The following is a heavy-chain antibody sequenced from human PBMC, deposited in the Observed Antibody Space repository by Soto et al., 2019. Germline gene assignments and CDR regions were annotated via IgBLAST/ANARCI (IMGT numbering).Heavy chain of an antibody. Sequence: GGSLRLSCAASEFTFRSYGMDWVRQAPGKGLEWVAFISYDGSKKFYADSVKGRFTISRDNSKKTLYLQMSSLRVDDTAVYYCAKDEAPAAMDSVYAFDAWGQGTMVTVSS. J-gene: IGHJ3*01. CDR1: EFTFRSYG. D-gene: IGHD2-2*01. CDR2: ISYDGSKK. V-gene: IGHV3-30*18. CDR3: AKDEAPAAMDSVYAFDA.